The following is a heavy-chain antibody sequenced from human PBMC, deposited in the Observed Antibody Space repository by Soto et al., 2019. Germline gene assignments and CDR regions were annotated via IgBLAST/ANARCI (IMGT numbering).Heavy chain of an antibody. Sequence: SETLSLTCAVSGGSISSGGDSWSWHRQPPGKGLEWIGYIYFRGTTNYNPSLKSRVTMSADTSKNQFSLKLNSVTAADTAVYYCARMNYYDTSGYPFDYWGQGMMVTVSS. CDR3: ARMNYYDTSGYPFDY. J-gene: IGHJ4*02. V-gene: IGHV4-61*08. CDR1: GGSISSGGDS. CDR2: IYFRGTT. D-gene: IGHD3-22*01.